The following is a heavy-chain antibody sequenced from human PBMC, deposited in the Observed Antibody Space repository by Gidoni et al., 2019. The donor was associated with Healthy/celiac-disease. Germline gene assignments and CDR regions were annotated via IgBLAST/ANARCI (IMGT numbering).Heavy chain of an antibody. D-gene: IGHD3-9*01. CDR3: ARRGVLRNFDWLHPFDP. V-gene: IGHV4-39*01. CDR2: IYYSGST. Sequence: QLQLHESGPGLVKPSETLSLTCTVSGGSFSNNNYYWGWIRQPPGKGLEWIGSIYYSGSTYYNPSLKSRVTISVDTSKNQFSLKLSSVTAADTAVYYCARRGVLRNFDWLHPFDPWGEGTLVTVSS. J-gene: IGHJ5*02. CDR1: GGSFSNNNYY.